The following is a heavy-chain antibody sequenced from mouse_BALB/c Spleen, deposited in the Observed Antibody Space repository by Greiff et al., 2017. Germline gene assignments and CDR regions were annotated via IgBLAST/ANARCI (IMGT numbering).Heavy chain of an antibody. D-gene: IGHD2-3*01. CDR3: ARGFYDGYYDY. CDR1: GYTFTSYV. Sequence: EVKLMESGPELVKPGASVKMSCKASGYTFTSYVMHWVKQKPGQGLEWIGYINPYNDGTKYNEKFKGKATLTSDKSSSTAYMELSSLTSEDSAVYYCARGFYDGYYDYWGQGTTLTVSS. CDR2: INPYNDGT. J-gene: IGHJ2*01. V-gene: IGHV1-14*01.